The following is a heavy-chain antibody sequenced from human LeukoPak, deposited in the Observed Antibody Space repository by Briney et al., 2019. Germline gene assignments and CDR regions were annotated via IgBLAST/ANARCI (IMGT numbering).Heavy chain of an antibody. J-gene: IGHJ4*02. CDR1: GFTFSSYW. V-gene: IGHV3-7*01. D-gene: IGHD3-10*01. CDR3: ARGSMMVRGVIDY. CDR2: IKKDGGEE. Sequence: GGSLRLSCAASGFTFSSYWMNWVRQAPWKGLEWVANIKKDGGEEYYVDSVKGRFTISRDNAKSSLYLQMNGLRAEDTAVYYCARGSMMVRGVIDYWGQGTLVTVSS.